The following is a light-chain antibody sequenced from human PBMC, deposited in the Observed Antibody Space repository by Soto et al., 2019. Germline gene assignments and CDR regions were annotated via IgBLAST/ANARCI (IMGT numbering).Light chain of an antibody. Sequence: QSVLTQPRSVSGSPGQSVTISCTGTSSDVGGYNYVSWYQQHPGKAPKLMTYDVSKRPSGVPDRFSGSMSGNTASLTISGLQAEDEADYYCCSYAGSYGYVFGTGTKVTVL. CDR1: SSDVGGYNY. J-gene: IGLJ1*01. CDR2: DVS. CDR3: CSYAGSYGYV. V-gene: IGLV2-11*01.